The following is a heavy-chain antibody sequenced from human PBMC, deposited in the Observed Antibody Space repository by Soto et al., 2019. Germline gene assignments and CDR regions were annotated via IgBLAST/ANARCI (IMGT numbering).Heavy chain of an antibody. CDR2: IRSRANCYAT. CDR3: ARLYSSGFDY. J-gene: IGHJ4*02. CDR1: GFTFSVSA. Sequence: GGSLRLSCAASGFTFSVSAMHWVRQASGKGLEWVGRIRSRANCYATAYAASVKGRFTISRDDSKNTAYLQMNSLKTEDTAVYYCARLYSSGFDYWGQGALVTVSS. V-gene: IGHV3-73*01. D-gene: IGHD6-19*01.